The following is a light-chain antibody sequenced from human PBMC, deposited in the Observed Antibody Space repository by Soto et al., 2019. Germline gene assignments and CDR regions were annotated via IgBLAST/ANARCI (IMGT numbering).Light chain of an antibody. V-gene: IGLV2-14*01. CDR1: SSDVGGYNY. CDR2: DVS. J-gene: IGLJ3*02. Sequence: QSALTQPASVSGSPGQSITISCTGTSSDVGGYNYVSWYQQHPGKAPKLMIYDVSNRPSGVSNRFSGSKSGNTASLTISGLEAEEAADYYCSSSTSSSTLVFGGGTKLTVL. CDR3: SSSTSSSTLV.